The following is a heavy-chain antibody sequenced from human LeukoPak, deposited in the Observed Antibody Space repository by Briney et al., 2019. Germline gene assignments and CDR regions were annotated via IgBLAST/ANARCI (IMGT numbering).Heavy chain of an antibody. J-gene: IGHJ6*02. V-gene: IGHV1-2*02. D-gene: IGHD3-3*01. Sequence: ASVKVSCKASGYTFTGYYMHWVRQAPGQGREWMGWINPNSGGTNYAQKFQGRVTMTRDTSISTAYMELSRLRSDDTAVYYCARDRAYDFWSGYLAGYYYYGMDVWGQGTTVTVSS. CDR3: ARDRAYDFWSGYLAGYYYYGMDV. CDR2: INPNSGGT. CDR1: GYTFTGYY.